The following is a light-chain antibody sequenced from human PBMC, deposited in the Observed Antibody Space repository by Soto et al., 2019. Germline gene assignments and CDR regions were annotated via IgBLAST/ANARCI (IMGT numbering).Light chain of an antibody. CDR1: QSVLYSSNNKNY. Sequence: DIVLTQSPDSLAVSLGERATINCKSSQSVLYSSNNKNYLTWYQQKPGQPPKALIYWASTRESGVPDRFSGSGSGTDFTLTISSLQAEDVAVYYCQQYYGFSWTFGQGTKVDIK. V-gene: IGKV4-1*01. CDR2: WAS. CDR3: QQYYGFSWT. J-gene: IGKJ1*01.